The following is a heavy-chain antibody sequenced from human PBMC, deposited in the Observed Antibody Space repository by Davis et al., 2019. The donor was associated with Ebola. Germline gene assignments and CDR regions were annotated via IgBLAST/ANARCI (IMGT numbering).Heavy chain of an antibody. CDR1: GGTFSSYA. CDR3: TRDEGIAAQGY. V-gene: IGHV1-18*01. D-gene: IGHD6-6*01. CDR2: ISAYNGNT. Sequence: ASVKVSCKASGGTFSSYAISWVRQAPGQGLEWMGWISAYNGNTNYPQKLQGRVTMTTDTSASTAYLELRSLRSDDTAVYYCTRDEGIAAQGYWGQGTLVTVSS. J-gene: IGHJ4*02.